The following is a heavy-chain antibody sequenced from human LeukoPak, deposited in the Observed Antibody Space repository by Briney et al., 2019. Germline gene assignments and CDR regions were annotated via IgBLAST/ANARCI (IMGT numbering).Heavy chain of an antibody. Sequence: ASVKVSCKASGYDFTNHHVHWMRQAPGQGLEWMGISYASAGDTRFARKFQGRVTMTRDTSTTTVYMDLTTLRSEDTAVYFCATEPSGAYYFDYWGQGTLVTVSS. V-gene: IGHV1-46*01. D-gene: IGHD4-17*01. CDR2: SYASAGDT. CDR1: GYDFTNHH. J-gene: IGHJ4*02. CDR3: ATEPSGAYYFDY.